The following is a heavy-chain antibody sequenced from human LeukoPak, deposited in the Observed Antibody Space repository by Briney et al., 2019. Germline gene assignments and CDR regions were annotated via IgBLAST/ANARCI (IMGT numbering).Heavy chain of an antibody. CDR1: GFTFSSYA. D-gene: IGHD3-10*01. CDR2: IKSKTGGETT. J-gene: IGHJ4*02. CDR3: TTATGSGSYYMGFDY. V-gene: IGHV3-15*01. Sequence: GGSLRLSCAASGFTFSSYAMSWVRQAPGKGLEWVGRIKSKTGGETTDYAAPVKGRFAISREDPKNTLYLQMNSLKTEDTAVYYCTTATGSGSYYMGFDYWGQGTLVTVSS.